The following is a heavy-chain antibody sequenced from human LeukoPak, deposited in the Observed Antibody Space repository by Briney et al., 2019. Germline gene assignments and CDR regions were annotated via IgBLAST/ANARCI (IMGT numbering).Heavy chain of an antibody. CDR1: GYTFTSYG. V-gene: IGHV1-18*01. CDR3: ARDLEMATTLYWYFDL. J-gene: IGHJ2*01. CDR2: ISAYNGNT. Sequence: ASVKVSCKASGYTFTSYGISWVRQAPGQGLEWMGWISAYNGNTNYAQKLRGRVTITADKSTNTAYMELSSLRSEDTAVYYCARDLEMATTLYWYFDLWGRGTLVTVSS. D-gene: IGHD5-24*01.